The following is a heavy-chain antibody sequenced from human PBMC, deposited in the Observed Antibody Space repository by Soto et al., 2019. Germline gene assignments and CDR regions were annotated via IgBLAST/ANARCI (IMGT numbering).Heavy chain of an antibody. CDR3: ARDTHCSGGSCYSGY. Sequence: PSETLSLTCTVSGGSMSSYYWSWIRQPPGKGLEWIGYISYSGSTKYNPSLKSRVTISVDMSKNQFSLKLSSVTAADTAVYYCARDTHCSGGSCYSGYWGQGTLVTVSS. D-gene: IGHD2-15*01. CDR2: ISYSGST. CDR1: GGSMSSYY. V-gene: IGHV4-59*01. J-gene: IGHJ4*02.